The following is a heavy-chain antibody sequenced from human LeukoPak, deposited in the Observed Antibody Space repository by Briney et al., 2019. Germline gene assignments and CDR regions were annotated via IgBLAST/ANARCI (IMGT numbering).Heavy chain of an antibody. J-gene: IGHJ4*02. CDR2: ISGSGDNT. Sequence: GGSLRLSCAASGFTFSSHGMSWVRQAPGKGLEWVSTISGSGDNTYYADSVKGRFTISRDNSKNTLYLQMNSLRAEDTAVYYCARVTYGSGTYGAFDYWGEGTLVTVSS. D-gene: IGHD3-10*01. CDR3: ARVTYGSGTYGAFDY. V-gene: IGHV3-23*01. CDR1: GFTFSSHG.